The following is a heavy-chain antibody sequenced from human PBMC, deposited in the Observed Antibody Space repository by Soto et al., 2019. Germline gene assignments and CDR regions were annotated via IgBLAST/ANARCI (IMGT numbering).Heavy chain of an antibody. D-gene: IGHD2-21*02. J-gene: IGHJ5*02. V-gene: IGHV4-31*03. CDR1: GGSISSADYY. Sequence: QVQLQESGPGLVKPSQTLSLTCTVSGGSISSADYYWSWIRQHPGKGLEWIGHIYYSGGTYYNPSLKSRVTISVDTPKNQFSLKLSSVTAADTAVYYCARWDGNGTAFDPWGQGTLVTVSS. CDR3: ARWDGNGTAFDP. CDR2: IYYSGGT.